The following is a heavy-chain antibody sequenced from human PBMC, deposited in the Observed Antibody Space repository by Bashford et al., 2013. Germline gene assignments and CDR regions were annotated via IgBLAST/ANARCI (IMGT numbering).Heavy chain of an antibody. V-gene: IGHV1-2*02. Sequence: ASVKVSCKASGYTFTSYGISWVRQAPGQGLEWMGWINPNSGGTNYAQKFQGRVTMTRDTSISTAYMELSRLRSDDTAVYYCARKIVSTPSSYYYYGMDVWAKGPRSPSP. CDR2: INPNSGGT. CDR1: GYTFTSYG. D-gene: IGHD2-21*01. J-gene: IGHJ6*02. CDR3: ARKIVSTPSSYYYYGMDV.